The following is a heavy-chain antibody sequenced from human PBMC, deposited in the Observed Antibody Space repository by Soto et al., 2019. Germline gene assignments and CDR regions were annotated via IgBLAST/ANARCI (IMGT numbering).Heavy chain of an antibody. J-gene: IGHJ4*02. CDR2: ISGSGDKT. CDR1: GFTFSSYA. CDR3: EWDS. V-gene: IGHV3-23*01. Sequence: GESLKISCAASGFTFSSYAMSWVRQAPGKGLEWVSGISGSGDKTYYADSVKGRFTISRDNSKNTLYLQMNSLRVEDTAVYYCEWDSWGQGTLVTVSS. D-gene: IGHD2-8*01.